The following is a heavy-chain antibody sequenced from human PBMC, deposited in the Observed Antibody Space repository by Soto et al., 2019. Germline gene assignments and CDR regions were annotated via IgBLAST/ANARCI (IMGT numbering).Heavy chain of an antibody. D-gene: IGHD1-26*01. V-gene: IGHV1-69*01. CDR1: GGTFSSFT. J-gene: IGHJ6*02. CDR2: IIPIYGTA. Sequence: QVQLVQSGAEVKKPGSSVKVSCKASGGTFSSFTISWVRQAPGQGLEWMGGIIPIYGTANYAQKFQGRVTITVDASTRTAYMELSSLRSEDTAVYYCAKDRRADWESYYYSAMDVWGQGTTVTVSS. CDR3: AKDRRADWESYYYSAMDV.